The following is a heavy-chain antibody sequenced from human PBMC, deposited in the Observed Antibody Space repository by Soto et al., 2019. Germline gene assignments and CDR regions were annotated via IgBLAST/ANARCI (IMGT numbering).Heavy chain of an antibody. Sequence: GGSLRLSCAASGFTFSSYAMSWVRQAPGKGLEWVSAISGSGGSTYYADSVKGRFTISRDNSKNTLYLQMNSLRAEDMAVYYCAKCPSGRPDALDIWGQGTMVTVSS. CDR2: ISGSGGST. CDR3: AKCPSGRPDALDI. J-gene: IGHJ3*02. CDR1: GFTFSSYA. V-gene: IGHV3-23*01. D-gene: IGHD3-3*01.